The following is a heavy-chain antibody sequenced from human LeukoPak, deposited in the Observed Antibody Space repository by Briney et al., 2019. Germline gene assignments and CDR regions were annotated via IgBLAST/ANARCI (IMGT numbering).Heavy chain of an antibody. CDR2: ISSSGSTI. D-gene: IGHD3-10*01. CDR1: GFTFSSYE. V-gene: IGHV3-48*03. CDR3: AKAMVRGNYYYYGMDV. J-gene: IGHJ6*02. Sequence: PGGSLRLSCAASGFTFSSYEMNWVRQAPGKGLGWVSYISSSGSTIYYADSVKGRFTISRDNAKNSLYLQMNSLRAEDTAVYYCAKAMVRGNYYYYGMDVWGQGTTVTVSS.